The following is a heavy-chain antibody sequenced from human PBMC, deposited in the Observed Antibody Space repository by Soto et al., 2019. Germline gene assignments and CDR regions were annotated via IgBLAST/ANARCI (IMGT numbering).Heavy chain of an antibody. CDR3: TTDSVSVRGWSPYYYYYGMHV. D-gene: IGHD2-15*01. J-gene: IGHJ6*02. CDR1: GFTFSNAW. Sequence: EVQLVESGGGLVMSGGSLRLSCAASGFTFSNAWMNWVRQAPGKGLEWVGRIKSKTDGGTTDYAAPVKGRFTISRDDSKNTLYLQMNSLKTEDTAVYYCTTDSVSVRGWSPYYYYYGMHVWGQGTTVTVSS. V-gene: IGHV3-15*07. CDR2: IKSKTDGGTT.